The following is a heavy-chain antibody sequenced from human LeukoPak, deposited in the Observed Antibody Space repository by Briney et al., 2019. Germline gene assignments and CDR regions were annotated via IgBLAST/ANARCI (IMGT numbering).Heavy chain of an antibody. CDR3: AKDQGVRGVITYYFDY. CDR2: ISGSGGST. Sequence: GSLRLSCAASGFTLSSYAMSWVRQAPGKGLEWVSAISGSGGSTYYADSVKGRFTISRDNSKNTLYLQMNSLRAEDTAVYYCAKDQGVRGVITYYFDYWGQGTLVTVSS. D-gene: IGHD3-10*01. J-gene: IGHJ4*02. CDR1: GFTLSSYA. V-gene: IGHV3-23*01.